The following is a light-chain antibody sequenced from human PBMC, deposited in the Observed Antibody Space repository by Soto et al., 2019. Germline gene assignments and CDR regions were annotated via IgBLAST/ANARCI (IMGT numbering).Light chain of an antibody. CDR1: SSDIGAYDF. CDR3: SSYAGSNNYLL. CDR2: EVI. Sequence: QLVLTQPPSASGSPGQSVTISCTGTSSDIGAYDFVSWFQQHPGKAPKLLIYEVIKRPSGVPDRFSGSKSGNTASLTVSGLQAEDEADYYCSSYAGSNNYLLFGGGTKLTVL. V-gene: IGLV2-8*01. J-gene: IGLJ2*01.